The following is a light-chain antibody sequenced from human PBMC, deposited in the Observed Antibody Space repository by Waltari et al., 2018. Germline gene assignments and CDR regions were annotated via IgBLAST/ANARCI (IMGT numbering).Light chain of an antibody. J-gene: IGKJ4*01. CDR3: QKYSSTPLA. Sequence: LSCRASQSVSSYLAWYQQKPGQAPRLLIYGASSRATGIPDRFRGSGSGTEFALTISSLEPEDFAVYYCQKYSSTPLAFGGGTKVEIK. CDR2: GAS. V-gene: IGKV3D-15*01. CDR1: QSVSSY.